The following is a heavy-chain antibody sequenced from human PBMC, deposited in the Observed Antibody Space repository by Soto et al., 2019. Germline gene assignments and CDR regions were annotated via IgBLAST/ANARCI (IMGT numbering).Heavy chain of an antibody. CDR3: ARSPPSSWYFDY. Sequence: SVKVSCKASGGIFNNYAISWVRQAPGQGLEWMGGIIPMFGTLNYAQKFQGRVTIAADESTSTAYMELTSLRSEDTAVYYCARSPPSSWYFDYWGQGTLVTVSS. CDR2: IIPMFGTL. J-gene: IGHJ4*02. CDR1: GGIFNNYA. D-gene: IGHD6-13*01. V-gene: IGHV1-69*13.